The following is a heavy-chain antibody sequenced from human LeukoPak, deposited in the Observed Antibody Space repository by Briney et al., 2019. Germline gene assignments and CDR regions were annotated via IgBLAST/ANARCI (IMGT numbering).Heavy chain of an antibody. Sequence: GGSLRLPCAASGFTFSSYAMSWVRQAPGKGLEWVSAISGSGGSTYYADSVKGRFTISRDNSKNTLYLQMNSLRAEDTAVYYCAKAGSGYSKIYFDYWGQGTLVTVSS. D-gene: IGHD3-22*01. J-gene: IGHJ4*02. V-gene: IGHV3-23*01. CDR3: AKAGSGYSKIYFDY. CDR2: ISGSGGST. CDR1: GFTFSSYA.